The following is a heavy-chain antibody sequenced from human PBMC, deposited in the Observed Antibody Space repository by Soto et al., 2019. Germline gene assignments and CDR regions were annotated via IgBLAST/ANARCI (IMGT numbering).Heavy chain of an antibody. Sequence: GGSLRLSCAASGFTVSSNYMSWVRQAPGKGLEWVSAFYSGGKTYYADSVKGRFTISIDNAKNTVDLQMDSLSVKDTATYYCARAPSVSTTWDSWGQGTQVTVSS. V-gene: IGHV3-53*01. CDR1: GFTVSSNY. J-gene: IGHJ5*01. CDR3: ARAPSVSTTWDS. CDR2: FYSGGKT.